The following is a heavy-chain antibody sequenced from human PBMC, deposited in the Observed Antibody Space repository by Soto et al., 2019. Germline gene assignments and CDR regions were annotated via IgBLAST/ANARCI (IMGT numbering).Heavy chain of an antibody. CDR3: AKGGRSRVLWLVPWY. D-gene: IGHD6-19*01. CDR1: GFTFSSYG. Sequence: QVQLVESGGGVVQPGRSLRLSCAASGFTFSSYGMHWVRQAPGKGLEWVAVISYDGSNKYYADSVKGRFTISRDNSKNTLYLQMNSLRAEDTAVYYCAKGGRSRVLWLVPWYWGQGTLVTVSS. J-gene: IGHJ4*02. CDR2: ISYDGSNK. V-gene: IGHV3-30*18.